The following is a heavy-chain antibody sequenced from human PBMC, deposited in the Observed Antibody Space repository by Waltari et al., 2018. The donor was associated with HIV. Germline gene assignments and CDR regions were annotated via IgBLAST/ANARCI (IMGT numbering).Heavy chain of an antibody. CDR3: ARESGYQLVRWLDP. V-gene: IGHV1-2*02. J-gene: IGHJ5*02. CDR2: INPISGGT. D-gene: IGHD2-2*01. CDR1: GYMFTGHY. Sequence: QVHLVQSGPEVKKHGASMKVYCKASGYMFTGHYMHWLRQAPGQGLEWMGWINPISGGTNYAQTLQGRVTMTRDASINTVYMELKSLRYDDTAMYYCARESGYQLVRWLDPWGQGTRVTVSS.